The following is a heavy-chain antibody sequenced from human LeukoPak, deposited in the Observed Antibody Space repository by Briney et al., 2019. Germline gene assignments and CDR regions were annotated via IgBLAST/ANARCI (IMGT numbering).Heavy chain of an antibody. J-gene: IGHJ2*01. V-gene: IGHV3-20*01. CDR1: KFTFEDYG. D-gene: IGHD2-15*01. Sequence: GGSLRLSCATSKFTFEDYGMSWVRQGPGKGLEWVSGINWNGGSTDYADSVKGRFTISRDNAKKFLYLQMNSLRAEDTALYHCARGGGYCRGGSCYQPPALWGRGTLVTVSS. CDR2: INWNGGST. CDR3: ARGGGYCRGGSCYQPPAL.